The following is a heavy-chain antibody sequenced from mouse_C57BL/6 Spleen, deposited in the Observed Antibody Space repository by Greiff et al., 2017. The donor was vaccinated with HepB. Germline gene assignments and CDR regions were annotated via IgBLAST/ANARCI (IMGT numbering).Heavy chain of an antibody. CDR2: IRSKSNNYAT. D-gene: IGHD3-3*01. CDR3: GRHERAYYAMDY. J-gene: IGHJ4*01. Sequence: EVHLVESGGGLVQPKGSLKLSCAASGFSFNTYAMNWVRQAPGKGLEWVARIRSKSNNYATYYADSVKDRFTISRDDSESMLYLQMNNLKTEDTAMYYCGRHERAYYAMDYWGQGTSVTVSS. CDR1: GFSFNTYA. V-gene: IGHV10-1*01.